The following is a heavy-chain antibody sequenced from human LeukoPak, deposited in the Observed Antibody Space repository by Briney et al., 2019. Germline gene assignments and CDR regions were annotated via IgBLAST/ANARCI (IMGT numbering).Heavy chain of an antibody. CDR2: INPNSGGT. Sequence: ASVKVSCKASGYTFTCYFMHWVRQAPGQGLEWMGWINPNSGGTKYAQKFQGRVTMTRDTSISTAYMELTSLRSDDTAVYYCARGRRIIVGATNAGDFFDYWGQGTLDTVSS. D-gene: IGHD1-26*01. V-gene: IGHV1-2*02. J-gene: IGHJ4*02. CDR3: ARGRRIIVGATNAGDFFDY. CDR1: GYTFTCYF.